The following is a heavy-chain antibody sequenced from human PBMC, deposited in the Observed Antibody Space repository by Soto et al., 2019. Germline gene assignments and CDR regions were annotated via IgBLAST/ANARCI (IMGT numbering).Heavy chain of an antibody. D-gene: IGHD6-19*01. CDR1: GYTFTSYA. CDR3: ARDRYSSGWMGYDYYYGVDV. CDR2: INAGNGNT. V-gene: IGHV1-3*01. J-gene: IGHJ6*02. Sequence: ASVKVSCKASGYTFTSYAMHWVRQAPGQRLEWMGWINAGNGNTKYSQKFQGRVTITRDTSASTAYMELSSLRSEDTAVYYCARDRYSSGWMGYDYYYGVDVWGQGTKVTVSS.